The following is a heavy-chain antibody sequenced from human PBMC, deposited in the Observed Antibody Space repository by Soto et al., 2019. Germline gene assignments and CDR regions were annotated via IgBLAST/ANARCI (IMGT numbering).Heavy chain of an antibody. CDR1: GFTFSSYA. CDR2: ISYDGSNK. D-gene: IGHD2-2*02. Sequence: QVQLVESGGRVVQPGRSLRLSCAASGFTFSSYAMHWVRQAPGKGLEWVAVISYDGSNKYYADSVKGRFTISRDNSKNTLYLQMNSLRAEDTAVYYCAREGLVPAATPWFDYWGQGTLVTVSS. CDR3: AREGLVPAATPWFDY. V-gene: IGHV3-30-3*01. J-gene: IGHJ4*02.